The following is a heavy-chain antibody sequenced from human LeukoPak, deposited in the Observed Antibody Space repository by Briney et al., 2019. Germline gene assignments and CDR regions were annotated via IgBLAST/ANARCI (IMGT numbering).Heavy chain of an antibody. D-gene: IGHD4-17*01. V-gene: IGHV5-51*01. CDR3: ARHYPGGDYFIDY. CDR1: GSIFTSYW. CDR2: IYPDDSET. J-gene: IGHJ4*02. Sequence: PGASLKISGQGSGSIFTSYWIGWVRQLPGKGLEWVGIIYPDDSETRYSPSFQDQVTISADKSISTAYLQWSSLKASDTAMYYCARHYPGGDYFIDYWGQGTLVTVSS.